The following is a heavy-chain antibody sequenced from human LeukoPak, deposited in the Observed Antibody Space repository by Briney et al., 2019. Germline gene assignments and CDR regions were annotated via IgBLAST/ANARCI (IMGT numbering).Heavy chain of an antibody. CDR1: GFTFSSYS. CDR2: ISSSSSYI. D-gene: IGHD3-10*01. J-gene: IGHJ4*02. V-gene: IGHV3-21*01. Sequence: GGSLRLSCAASGFTFSSYSMNWVRQAPGKGLEWVSSISSSSSYIYYADTVKGRFTISRDNAKNSLYLQMNSLRAEDTAVYYCARDGEGQGDYWGQGTLVTVSS. CDR3: ARDGEGQGDY.